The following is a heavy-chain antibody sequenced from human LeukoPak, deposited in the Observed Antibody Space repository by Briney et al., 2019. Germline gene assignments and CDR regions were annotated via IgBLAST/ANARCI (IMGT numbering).Heavy chain of an antibody. J-gene: IGHJ4*02. D-gene: IGHD1-26*01. CDR2: ISSSGSTI. V-gene: IGHV3-48*03. CDR3: ARDPLLVGATPEVY. CDR1: GFTFSSYE. Sequence: QPGGSLRLSCAASGFTFSSYEMSWVRQAPGKGLEWVSYISSSGSTIYYADSVKGRFTISRDNAKNSLYLQMNSLRAEDTAVYYCARDPLLVGATPEVYWGQGTLVTVSS.